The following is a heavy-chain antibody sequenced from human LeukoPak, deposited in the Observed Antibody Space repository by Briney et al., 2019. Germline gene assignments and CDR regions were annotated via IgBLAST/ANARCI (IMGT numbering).Heavy chain of an antibody. V-gene: IGHV3-48*03. CDR3: ARDTSGYSSGWYRYFDL. CDR2: ISSSGSTI. J-gene: IGHJ2*01. D-gene: IGHD6-19*01. CDR1: GFTLSSYE. Sequence: GGSLRLSCAASGFTLSSYEMNWVRQAPGKGLEWVSYISSSGSTIYYADSVKGRFTISRDNAKNSLYLQMNSLRAEDTAVYYCARDTSGYSSGWYRYFDLWGRGTLVTVSS.